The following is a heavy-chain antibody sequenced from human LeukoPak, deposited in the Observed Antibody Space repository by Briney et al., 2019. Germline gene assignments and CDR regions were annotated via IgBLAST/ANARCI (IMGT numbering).Heavy chain of an antibody. CDR1: GYTFTSYW. CDR3: ARRGSGWYVDY. Sequence: GESLKISCKGSGYTFTSYWIGWVRHMPGKGVEWMGIIYPGDSDTRYSPSFQGQVSISVDKSISTAYLQWSSLKASDTAMYYCARRGSGWYVDYWGQGSLVTVSS. D-gene: IGHD6-19*01. J-gene: IGHJ4*02. V-gene: IGHV5-51*01. CDR2: IYPGDSDT.